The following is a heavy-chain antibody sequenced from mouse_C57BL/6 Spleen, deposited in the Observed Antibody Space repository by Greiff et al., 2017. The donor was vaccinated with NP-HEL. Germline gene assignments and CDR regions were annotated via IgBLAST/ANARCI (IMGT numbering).Heavy chain of an antibody. J-gene: IGHJ3*01. D-gene: IGHD2-3*01. CDR3: ARDDGYSAWFAY. CDR2: INYDGSST. CDR1: GFTFSDYY. Sequence: EVNVVESEGGLVQPGSSMKLSCTASGFTFSDYYMAWVRQVPEKGLEWVANINYDGSSTYYLDSLKSRFIISRDNAKNILYLQMSSLKSEDTATYYCARDDGYSAWFAYWGQGTLVTVSA. V-gene: IGHV5-16*01.